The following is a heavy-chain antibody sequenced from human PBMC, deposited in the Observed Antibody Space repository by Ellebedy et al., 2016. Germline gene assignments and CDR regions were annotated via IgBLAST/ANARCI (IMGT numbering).Heavy chain of an antibody. CDR2: INPNSGGT. V-gene: IGHV1-2*02. CDR1: GYTFTGYY. CDR3: ARDGAYSSSSVPTDY. J-gene: IGHJ4*02. Sequence: ASVKVSXXASGYTFTGYYMHWVRQAPGQGLEWMGWINPNSGGTNYAQKFQGRVTMTRDTSISTAYMELSRLRSDDTAVYYCARDGAYSSSSVPTDYWGQGTLVTVSS. D-gene: IGHD6-6*01.